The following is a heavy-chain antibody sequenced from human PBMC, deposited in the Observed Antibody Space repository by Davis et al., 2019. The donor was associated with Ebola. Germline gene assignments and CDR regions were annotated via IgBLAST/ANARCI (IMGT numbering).Heavy chain of an antibody. CDR2: IHYSGST. V-gene: IGHV4-31*03. CDR1: GASSSSGTYY. D-gene: IGHD3-3*01. CDR3: ARSMTTFGVVMPPDL. Sequence: MPSETLSLTCTVSGASSSSGTYYWNWIRLHPGRGLEWLGYIHYSGSTFFNPSLKSRVSISLDRSNKQFSLKLTSVTAADTAVYYCARSMTTFGVVMPPDLWGQGTLVTVSS. J-gene: IGHJ4*02.